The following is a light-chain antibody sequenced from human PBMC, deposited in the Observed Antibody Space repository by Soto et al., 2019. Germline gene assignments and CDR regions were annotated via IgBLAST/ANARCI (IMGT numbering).Light chain of an antibody. CDR1: SSNIGGNF. CDR2: RNS. J-gene: IGLJ2*01. Sequence: QSVLTQPPSASGPPGQRVTISCSGSSSNIGGNFVYWYQQVPGTAPKLLIYRNSQRPSGVPDRFSGSKSGTSASLAISGLRSDDEADYYCASWDDNLRGLVFGGGTKLTVL. CDR3: ASWDDNLRGLV. V-gene: IGLV1-47*01.